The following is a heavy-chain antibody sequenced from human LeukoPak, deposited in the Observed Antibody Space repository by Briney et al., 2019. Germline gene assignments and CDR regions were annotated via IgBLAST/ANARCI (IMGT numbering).Heavy chain of an antibody. CDR3: ARDLGGGGSPGAFDI. Sequence: GGSLRLSCAASGFTVSSNYMSWVRQAPGKGLEGVSVIYSGGSTYYSDSVKGRFTISRDNSKNTLYLQMNSLRAEDTAVYYCARDLGGGGSPGAFDIWGQGTMVTVSS. V-gene: IGHV3-53*01. D-gene: IGHD2-15*01. CDR1: GFTVSSNY. J-gene: IGHJ3*02. CDR2: IYSGGST.